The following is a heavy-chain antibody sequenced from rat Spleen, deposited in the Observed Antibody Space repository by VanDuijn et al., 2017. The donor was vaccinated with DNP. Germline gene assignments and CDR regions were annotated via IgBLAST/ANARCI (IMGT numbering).Heavy chain of an antibody. CDR1: GFSLTSYD. CDR3: TREDYSNYIYSFAY. CDR2: IRSDGDT. J-gene: IGHJ3*01. V-gene: IGHV2-1*01. Sequence: QVQLKESGPGLVQPSQTLSLTCTVSGFSLTSYDVHWVRQPPGKGLEWMGRIRSDGDTYYNSALKSRLSISRDTSKSQVFLKMNSLQTEDTAIYFCTREDYSNYIYSFAYWGQGTLVTVSS. D-gene: IGHD1-2*01.